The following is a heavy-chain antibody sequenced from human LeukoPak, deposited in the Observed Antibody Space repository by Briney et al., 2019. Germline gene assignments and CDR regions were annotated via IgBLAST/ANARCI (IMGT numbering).Heavy chain of an antibody. Sequence: SETLSLTCTVSGGSISSYYWSWIRQPPGKGLEWIGYIYYSGSTNYNPSLKSRVTISVDTSKNQFSLKLSSVTAADTAVYYCARLNWNDADFDYWGQGILVTVSS. CDR3: ARLNWNDADFDY. CDR1: GGSISSYY. D-gene: IGHD1-1*01. V-gene: IGHV4-59*01. CDR2: IYYSGST. J-gene: IGHJ4*02.